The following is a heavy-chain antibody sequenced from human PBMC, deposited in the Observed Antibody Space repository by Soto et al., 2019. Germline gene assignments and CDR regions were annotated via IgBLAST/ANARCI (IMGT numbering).Heavy chain of an antibody. J-gene: IGHJ4*02. D-gene: IGHD4-17*01. V-gene: IGHV3-49*04. CDR2: IRSKAYGGTT. CDR3: TRGPETTFHY. CDR1: GFTFGDYA. Sequence: PGGSLRLSCTASGFTFGDYAMSWVRQAPGKGLEWVGFIRSKAYGGTTEYAASVKGRFTISRDDSKSIAYLQMNSLKTEDTAVYYCTRGPETTFHYWGQGTLVTAPQ.